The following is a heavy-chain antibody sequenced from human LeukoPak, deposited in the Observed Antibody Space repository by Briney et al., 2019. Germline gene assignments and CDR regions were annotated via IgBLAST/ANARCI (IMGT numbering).Heavy chain of an antibody. V-gene: IGHV1-2*02. Sequence: GASVKVSCKASGYTFTSYHMHWVRQAPGQGLEWMGWINPNSGGTNYAQKFQGRVTMTRDTSISTAYMELSRLRSDDTAVYYCARGSGDYDNWFDPWGQGTLVTVSS. J-gene: IGHJ5*02. D-gene: IGHD4-17*01. CDR3: ARGSGDYDNWFDP. CDR1: GYTFTSYH. CDR2: INPNSGGT.